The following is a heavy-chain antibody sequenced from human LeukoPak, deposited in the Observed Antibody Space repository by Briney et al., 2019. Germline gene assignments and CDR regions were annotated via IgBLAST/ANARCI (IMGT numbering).Heavy chain of an antibody. CDR2: ISSTSNYI. CDR1: GVTFRTYS. D-gene: IGHD2-21*02. J-gene: IGHJ4*02. CDR3: AKDVAYCGGDCYSGFDY. Sequence: GGSLRLSRAASGVTFRTYSMNSVRQTPRKGLESVSSISSTSNYIYYADSVKGRFTISRDNARNSLYLQMNSLRAEDTAVYYCAKDVAYCGGDCYSGFDYWGQGTLVTVSS. V-gene: IGHV3-21*01.